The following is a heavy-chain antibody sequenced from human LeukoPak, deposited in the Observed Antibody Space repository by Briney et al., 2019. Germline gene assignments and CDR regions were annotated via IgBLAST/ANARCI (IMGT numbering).Heavy chain of an antibody. CDR2: ISSSSSTI. CDR1: GFTFSSYS. CDR3: ASLYNWSYVELPMDV. Sequence: GGSLRLSCAASGFTFSSYSMNWVRQAPGKGLEWVSYISSSSSTIYYADSVKGRFTISRDNAKNSLYLQMNSLRDEDTAVYYCASLYNWSYVELPMDVWGQGTTVTVSS. D-gene: IGHD1-7*01. V-gene: IGHV3-48*02. J-gene: IGHJ6*02.